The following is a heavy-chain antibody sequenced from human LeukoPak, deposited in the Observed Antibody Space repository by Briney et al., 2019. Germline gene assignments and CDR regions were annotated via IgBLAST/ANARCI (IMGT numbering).Heavy chain of an antibody. CDR1: GFTFSSYG. CDR3: AKDRTMIVVLDYYYGMDV. J-gene: IGHJ6*02. Sequence: GGSLRLSCAASGFTFSSYGMHWVRQAPGKGLEWVAVISYDGSNKYYADSVKGRFTISRDNSKNTLYLQMNSLRAEDTAVYYCAKDRTMIVVLDYYYGMDVWGQGTTVTVSS. CDR2: ISYDGSNK. V-gene: IGHV3-30*18. D-gene: IGHD3-22*01.